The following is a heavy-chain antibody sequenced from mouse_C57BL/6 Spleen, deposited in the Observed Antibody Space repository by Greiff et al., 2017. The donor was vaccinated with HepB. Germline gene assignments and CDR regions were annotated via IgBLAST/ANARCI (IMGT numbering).Heavy chain of an antibody. D-gene: IGHD6-1*01. CDR2: ILPGSGST. CDR3: ARSGAITRSFAY. Sequence: QVQLKQSGAELMKPGASVKLSCKATGYTFTGYWIEWVKQRPGHGLEWIGEILPGSGSTNYNEKFKGKATFTADKSSNTAYMQLSSLTTEDSAIYYCARSGAITRSFAYWGQGTLVTVSA. CDR1: GYTFTGYW. J-gene: IGHJ3*01. V-gene: IGHV1-9*01.